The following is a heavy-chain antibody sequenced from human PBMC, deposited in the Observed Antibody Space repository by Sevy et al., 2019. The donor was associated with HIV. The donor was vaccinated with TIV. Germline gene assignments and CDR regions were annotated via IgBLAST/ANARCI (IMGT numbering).Heavy chain of an antibody. V-gene: IGHV4-59*08. J-gene: IGHJ4*02. CDR3: AGENAWGRGYS. Sequence: SETLSLTCTVSGGSITSLYWNWIRQPPGKGLEWIANIYYNGNINYNPSPESRVTLSLETSKNQFSLRLSSVTAADTAMYYCAGENAWGRGYSWGQGTLVTVSS. CDR1: GGSITSLY. D-gene: IGHD1-26*01. CDR2: IYYNGNI.